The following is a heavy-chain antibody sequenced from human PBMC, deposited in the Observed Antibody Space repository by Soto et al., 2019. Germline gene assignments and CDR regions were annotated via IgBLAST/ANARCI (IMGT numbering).Heavy chain of an antibody. V-gene: IGHV1-18*01. D-gene: IGHD3-9*01. CDR1: GYTFTSYG. Sequence: QVQLVQSGAEVKKPGASVKVSCKASGYTFTSYGISWVQQAPGQGLEWMGWISAYNGNTNYAQKLQGRVTMTTDTSTSTAYMELRSLRSDDTAVYYCARDYYDILTGYYKSYYYYGMDVWGQGTTVTVSS. J-gene: IGHJ6*02. CDR2: ISAYNGNT. CDR3: ARDYYDILTGYYKSYYYYGMDV.